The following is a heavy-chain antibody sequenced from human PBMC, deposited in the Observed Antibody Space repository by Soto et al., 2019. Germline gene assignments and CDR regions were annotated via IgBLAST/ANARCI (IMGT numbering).Heavy chain of an antibody. V-gene: IGHV3-21*01. D-gene: IGHD4-17*01. CDR1: GFTFSSYS. CDR3: ARDLISYGDYGGGFDI. J-gene: IGHJ3*02. Sequence: EVQLVESGGGLVKPGGSLRLSCAASGFTFSSYSMNWVRQAPGKGLEWVSSISSSSSYIYYADSVTGRFTISRDNAKNSLYLQMNSQRAEDTAVYYCARDLISYGDYGGGFDIWGHGTMVTVSS. CDR2: ISSSSSYI.